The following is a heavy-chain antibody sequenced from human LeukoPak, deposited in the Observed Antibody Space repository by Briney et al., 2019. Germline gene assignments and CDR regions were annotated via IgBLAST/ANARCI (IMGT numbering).Heavy chain of an antibody. J-gene: IGHJ6*02. CDR3: ARDCSSTSSNGMDV. Sequence: SETLSLTCTVSSGSISSYYWSWIRQPPGKGLEWIGYIYYSGSTNYNPPLKSRVTIPVDTSKNQFSLKLSSVTAADTAVYYCARDCSSTSSNGMDVWGQGTTVTVSS. V-gene: IGHV4-59*01. CDR2: IYYSGST. D-gene: IGHD2-2*01. CDR1: SGSISSYY.